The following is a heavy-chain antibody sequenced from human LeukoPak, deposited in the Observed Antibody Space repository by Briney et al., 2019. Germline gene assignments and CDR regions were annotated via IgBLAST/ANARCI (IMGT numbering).Heavy chain of an antibody. Sequence: ASVKVSCKASGGTFTSYGISWVRQAPGQGLEWMGWISAYNGNTNYAQKLQGRVTMTTDTSTSTAYMELRSLRSDDTAVYYCARDGRFGEFPYYYYGMDVWGQGTTVTVSS. CDR3: ARDGRFGEFPYYYYGMDV. J-gene: IGHJ6*02. V-gene: IGHV1-18*01. CDR2: ISAYNGNT. CDR1: GGTFTSYG. D-gene: IGHD3-10*01.